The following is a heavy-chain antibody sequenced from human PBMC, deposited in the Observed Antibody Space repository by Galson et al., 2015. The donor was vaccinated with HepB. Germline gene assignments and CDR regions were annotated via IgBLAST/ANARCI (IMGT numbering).Heavy chain of an antibody. D-gene: IGHD4-11*01. CDR1: GFTFSSYG. CDR3: AKRVDYSSYIDY. CDR2: ISYDVSNK. J-gene: IGHJ4*02. Sequence: SLRLSCAASGFTFSSYGMHWVRQAPGKGLEWVAIISYDVSNKYYADSVKGRFTISRDNSRNTLYLLMNSLRAEDTAIYYCAKRVDYSSYIDYWGQGTLVTVSS. V-gene: IGHV3-30*18.